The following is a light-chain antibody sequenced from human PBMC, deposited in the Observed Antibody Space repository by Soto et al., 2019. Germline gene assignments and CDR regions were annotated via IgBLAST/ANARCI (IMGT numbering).Light chain of an antibody. V-gene: IGKV3-20*01. CDR3: QQYGSSPPEKT. Sequence: ESVLTQSPGTLSLSAGERATLSCRASQSVSSNYLAWYQQKPGQAPSLLIYGASRRATGIPDRFSGSGSGTDFTLTISRLEPEDFAVYYCQQYGSSPPEKTFGQGTKVEIK. J-gene: IGKJ1*01. CDR2: GAS. CDR1: QSVSSNY.